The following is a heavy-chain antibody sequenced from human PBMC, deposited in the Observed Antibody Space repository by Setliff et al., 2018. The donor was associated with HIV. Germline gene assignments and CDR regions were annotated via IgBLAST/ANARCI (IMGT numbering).Heavy chain of an antibody. CDR1: GFTFSSYA. Sequence: QAGGSLRLSCASSGFTFSSYAMTWVRQAPGKGLECVEAISGSGGDTYYADSVKGRFVISREKSKSTLYLQMNSLRAEDTAVYYCAKKTAAYTSGSWLHYWGQGTLVTVSS. J-gene: IGHJ4*02. D-gene: IGHD3-10*01. CDR2: ISGSGGDT. CDR3: AKKTAAYTSGSWLHY. V-gene: IGHV3-23*01.